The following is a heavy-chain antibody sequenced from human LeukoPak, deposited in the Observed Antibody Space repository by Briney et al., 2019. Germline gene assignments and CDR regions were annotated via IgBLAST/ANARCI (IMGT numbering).Heavy chain of an antibody. D-gene: IGHD1-26*01. CDR1: GGSMSSYY. CDR2: IYYSGST. V-gene: IGHV4-59*12. Sequence: SETLSLTCTVSGGSMSSYYWSWIRQPPGKGLEWIGYIYYSGSTNYNPSLKSRVTISVDTSKNQFSLKLSSVTAADTAVYYCASQPVGASYYFDYWGQGTLVTVSS. CDR3: ASQPVGASYYFDY. J-gene: IGHJ4*02.